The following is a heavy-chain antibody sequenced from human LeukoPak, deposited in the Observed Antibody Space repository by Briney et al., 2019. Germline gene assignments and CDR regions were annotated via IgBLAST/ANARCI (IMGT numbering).Heavy chain of an antibody. CDR1: GGSISSGSYY. CDR3: ARELLYCSSTSCLGYFDP. D-gene: IGHD2-2*01. J-gene: IGHJ5*02. V-gene: IGHV4-61*02. CDR2: IYTSGST. Sequence: PSETLSLTCTVSGGSISSGSYYWSWIRQPAGKGLEWIGRIYTSGSTNYNPSLKSRVTISVDTSKNQFSLKLSSVTAADTAVYYCARELLYCSSTSCLGYFDPWGQGTLATVSS.